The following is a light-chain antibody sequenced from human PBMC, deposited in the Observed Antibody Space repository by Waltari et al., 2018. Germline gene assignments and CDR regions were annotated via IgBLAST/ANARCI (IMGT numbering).Light chain of an antibody. CDR2: GAS. Sequence: EMVMPQSPATLSLSPGEGATLSCRASQTVSSNLAWYQQKPGQAPRLLIYGASTRATGIPARFSGSGSGTDFTLTISSLQSEDFAVYYCQQYNNWPFTFGQGTRLEIK. V-gene: IGKV3-15*01. CDR3: QQYNNWPFT. J-gene: IGKJ5*01. CDR1: QTVSSN.